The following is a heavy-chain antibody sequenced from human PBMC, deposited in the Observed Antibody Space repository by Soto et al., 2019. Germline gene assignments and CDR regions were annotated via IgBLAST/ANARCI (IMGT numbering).Heavy chain of an antibody. D-gene: IGHD3-9*01. CDR3: ARSIWLSTFDY. V-gene: IGHV4-39*01. Sequence: SETLSLTCTVSGGSISSSSYYWGWIRQPPGKGLEWIGSIYYSGSTYYNPSLKSRVTISVDTSKNQFSLKLSSVTAADTAVYYCARSIWLSTFDYWGQGTLVTVSS. J-gene: IGHJ4*02. CDR1: GGSISSSSYY. CDR2: IYYSGST.